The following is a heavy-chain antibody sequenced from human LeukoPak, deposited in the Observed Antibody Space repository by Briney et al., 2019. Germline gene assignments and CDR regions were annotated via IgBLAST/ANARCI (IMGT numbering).Heavy chain of an antibody. J-gene: IGHJ6*02. D-gene: IGHD4/OR15-4a*01. Sequence: KPSETLSLTCTFSGGSTSSYYWSWIRQPPGKGLEWIGNIYYSGNNNYNPSLKSRVTISVDTSKNQFSLKLRSVTAADTAVYYCAREPRAFNYGDYYYYMDVWGQGTTVTVSS. CDR1: GGSTSSYY. V-gene: IGHV4-59*01. CDR2: IYYSGNN. CDR3: AREPRAFNYGDYYYYMDV.